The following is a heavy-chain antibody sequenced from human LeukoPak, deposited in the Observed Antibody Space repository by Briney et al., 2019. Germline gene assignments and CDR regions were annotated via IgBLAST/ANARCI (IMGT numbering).Heavy chain of an antibody. CDR3: ARETSSSWYFNFMDY. V-gene: IGHV3-21*01. Sequence: PGGSLRLSCAASGFTLSRYSMNWVRQAPGKGLEWVSSISSGSSYIYYAGSVKGRFTISRDDAKNSLYLQMNSLRAEDTAVYYCARETSSSWYFNFMDYWGQGTLVTVSS. D-gene: IGHD6-13*01. CDR2: ISSGSSYI. CDR1: GFTLSRYS. J-gene: IGHJ4*02.